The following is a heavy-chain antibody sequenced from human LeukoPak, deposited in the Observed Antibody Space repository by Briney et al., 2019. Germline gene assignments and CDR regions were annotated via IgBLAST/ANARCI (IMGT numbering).Heavy chain of an antibody. CDR3: ARDRGLYGMDV. J-gene: IGHJ6*02. Sequence: SETLSLTCTVSGGSISSYYWSWIRQPPGKGLEWIGYIYYSGSTNYNPSLKSRVTISVDTSKNQFSLKLSSVTAADTAVYYCARDRGLYGMDVWGQGTTVTVSS. V-gene: IGHV4-59*12. CDR1: GGSISSYY. CDR2: IYYSGST.